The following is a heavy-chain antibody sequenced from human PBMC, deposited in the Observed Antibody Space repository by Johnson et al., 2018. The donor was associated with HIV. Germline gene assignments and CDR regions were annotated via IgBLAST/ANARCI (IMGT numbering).Heavy chain of an antibody. V-gene: IGHV3-30*04. D-gene: IGHD2-2*01. CDR3: AREDIVVVPAVRNAFDI. Sequence: QVQLVESGGGLVQPGGSLRLSCVVSGFTISSYAMHWVRQAPGKGLEWVAVISYDGSNKYYADSVKGRFTISRDNSKNTLYLQMNSLRAEDTAVYYCAREDIVVVPAVRNAFDIWGQGTMVTVSS. CDR1: GFTISSYA. J-gene: IGHJ3*02. CDR2: ISYDGSNK.